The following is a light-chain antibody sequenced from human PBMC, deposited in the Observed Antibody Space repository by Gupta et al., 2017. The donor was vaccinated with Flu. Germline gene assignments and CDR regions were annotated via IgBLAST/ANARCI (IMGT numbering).Light chain of an antibody. CDR3: QQHSNGPPLT. V-gene: IGKV3-11*01. Sequence: ATLSLSPGERATLSCRASQSVSKSLAAYQQKPRHAPTLIISDAAYKTTGIPARFSSSGSWTAVTLPISSREPEDFATDYCQQHSNGPPLTFGEGTKVEIK. CDR1: QSVSKS. CDR2: DAA. J-gene: IGKJ4*01.